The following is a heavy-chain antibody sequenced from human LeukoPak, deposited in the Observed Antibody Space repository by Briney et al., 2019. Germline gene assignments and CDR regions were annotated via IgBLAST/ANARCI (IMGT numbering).Heavy chain of an antibody. J-gene: IGHJ4*02. V-gene: IGHV4-59*08. CDR2: IYYSGST. Sequence: SETLSLTCAVYGGSFSGYYWSWIRQPPGKGLEWIGYIYYSGSTNYNPSLKSRVTISVDTSKNQFSLKLSSVTAADTAVYYCARSGGDGAIDYWGQGTLVTVSS. CDR1: GGSFSGYY. D-gene: IGHD3-16*01. CDR3: ARSGGDGAIDY.